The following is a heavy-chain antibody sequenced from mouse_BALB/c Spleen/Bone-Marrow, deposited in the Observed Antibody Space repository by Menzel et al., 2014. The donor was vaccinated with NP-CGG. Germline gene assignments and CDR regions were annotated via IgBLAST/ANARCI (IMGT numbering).Heavy chain of an antibody. D-gene: IGHD2-1*01. Sequence: QVQLKESGAELVRPGASVKLSCKASGYSFTNYWMNWVKQRPGQGLEWIGMIHPSDSETRLNQKFKDKATLTVDKSSSTVYMQLSSPASEDSAVYYSARFGNYEGFAYWGQGTLVTVSA. CDR1: GYSFTNYW. J-gene: IGHJ3*01. CDR2: IHPSDSET. CDR3: ARFGNYEGFAY. V-gene: IGHV1S82*01.